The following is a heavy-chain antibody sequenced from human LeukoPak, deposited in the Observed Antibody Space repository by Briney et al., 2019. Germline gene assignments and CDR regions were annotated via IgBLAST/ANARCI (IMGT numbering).Heavy chain of an antibody. CDR2: ISGSGGST. CDR1: GFTFSSCA. V-gene: IGHV3-23*01. Sequence: PGGSLRLSCAASGFTFSSCAMSWVRQAPGKGLEWVSAISGSGGSTYYADSVKGRFTISRDNSKNTLYLQMNSLRAEDTAVYYCATDRAPTVTTNFDPWGQGTLVTVPS. CDR3: ATDRAPTVTTNFDP. J-gene: IGHJ5*02. D-gene: IGHD4-17*01.